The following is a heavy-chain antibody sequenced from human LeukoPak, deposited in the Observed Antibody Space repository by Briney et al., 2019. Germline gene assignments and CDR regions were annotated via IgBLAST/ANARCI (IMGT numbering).Heavy chain of an antibody. D-gene: IGHD3-10*01. CDR1: GGSISSYY. CDR3: ARETYYYGSGSYSQRMDV. V-gene: IGHV4-59*01. Sequence: SQTLSLTCTVSGGSISSYYWSWIRQPPGKGLGWIGYIYYCGSTNYNPSLKSRVTISVDTSKNQFSLRLSSVTAADTAVYYCARETYYYGSGSYSQRMDVWGKGTTVTVSS. J-gene: IGHJ6*04. CDR2: IYYCGST.